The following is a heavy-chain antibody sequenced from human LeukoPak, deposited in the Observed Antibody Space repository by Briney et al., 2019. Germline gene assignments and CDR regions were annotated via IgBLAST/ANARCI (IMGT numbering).Heavy chain of an antibody. D-gene: IGHD4-11*01. V-gene: IGHV1-69*05. CDR1: GGTVSSYA. Sequence: ASVKVSCTASGGTVSSYAISWVRQAPGQGLEWMGGVIPIFGTANYAQKFRGRVTMTRDTSITTVYLQLSRLKSDDAAVYYCVSGYSDYADYYNYYMGVWGKGTTVTVS. CDR3: VSGYSDYADYYNYYMGV. J-gene: IGHJ6*03. CDR2: VIPIFGTA.